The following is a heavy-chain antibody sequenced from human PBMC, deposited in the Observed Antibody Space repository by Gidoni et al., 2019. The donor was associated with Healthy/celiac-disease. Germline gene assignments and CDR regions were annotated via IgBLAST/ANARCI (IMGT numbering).Heavy chain of an antibody. CDR3: AKYGWELVPLDYYYGMDV. D-gene: IGHD1-26*01. Sequence: EVQLLESGGGLVQPGGSLRLSCAASGFPFSSCAMSWVRQAPGKGLGWVSAISGSGGSTYYADSVKGRFTISRDNSKNTLYLQMNSLRAEDTAVYYCAKYGWELVPLDYYYGMDVWGQGTTVTVSS. CDR1: GFPFSSCA. V-gene: IGHV3-23*01. CDR2: ISGSGGST. J-gene: IGHJ6*02.